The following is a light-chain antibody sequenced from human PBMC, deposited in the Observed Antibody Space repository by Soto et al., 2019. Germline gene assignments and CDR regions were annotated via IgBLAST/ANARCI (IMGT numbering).Light chain of an antibody. V-gene: IGKV1-5*01. CDR2: DAS. CDR3: QQYKSYWT. CDR1: QSISSW. J-gene: IGKJ1*01. Sequence: DIQMTQSPSTLSASVGDRVTITCRASQSISSWLAWYQQKPGKAPKLLIYDASSLESGVPSMFSGSVSGTEFTLTISNLQPDDFATYYCQQYKSYWTFGQGTKVEIK.